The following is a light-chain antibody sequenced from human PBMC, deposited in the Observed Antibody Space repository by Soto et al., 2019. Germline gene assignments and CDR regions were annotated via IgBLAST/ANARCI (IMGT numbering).Light chain of an antibody. Sequence: QSALTQPASVSGSPGQSITISCTGTSGDIGTYNTVSWYQQHPGKAPKLMIYEDTKRPSGVSSRFSASKSGNTASLTISGLQAEDAAGYYCCSYAGSYTLIFGGGTKVTVL. J-gene: IGLJ2*01. CDR1: SGDIGTYNT. CDR2: EDT. CDR3: CSYAGSYTLI. V-gene: IGLV2-23*01.